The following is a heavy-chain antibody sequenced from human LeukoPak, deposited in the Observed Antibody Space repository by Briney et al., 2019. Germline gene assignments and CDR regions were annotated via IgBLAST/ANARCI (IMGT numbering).Heavy chain of an antibody. J-gene: IGHJ4*02. CDR1: GFTFSSYA. CDR3: ARQSFAPFQVGPETPIES. D-gene: IGHD1-26*01. V-gene: IGHV4-39*01. CDR2: SGIT. Sequence: PGGSLRLSCAASGFTFSSYAMSWVRQAPGKGLEWIYSGITYYNPFLRSRVTIAIDTSKSQFSLKLTSVTAADTAVYYCARQSFAPFQVGPETPIESWGQGTLVTVSS.